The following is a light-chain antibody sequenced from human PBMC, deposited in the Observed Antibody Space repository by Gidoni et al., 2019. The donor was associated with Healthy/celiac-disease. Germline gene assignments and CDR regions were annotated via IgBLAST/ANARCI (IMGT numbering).Light chain of an antibody. CDR2: AAS. Sequence: DIQMTQSPSSLSASVGDRVTITCRASQSISSYLNWYQQKPGKAPKLLIYAASSLQSGVPSRFSGSGSGTDFTLTISSLQPEDFATYYCQQSDSTSYTFXQXTKLEIK. CDR3: QQSDSTSYT. V-gene: IGKV1-39*01. CDR1: QSISSY. J-gene: IGKJ2*01.